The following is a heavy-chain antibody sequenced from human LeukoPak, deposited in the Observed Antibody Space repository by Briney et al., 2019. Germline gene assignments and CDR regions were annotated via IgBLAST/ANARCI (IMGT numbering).Heavy chain of an antibody. J-gene: IGHJ4*02. V-gene: IGHV4-59*01. CDR1: GGSISSYY. D-gene: IGHD6-19*01. CDR2: IYYSGST. CDR3: ARDGSGWYLGY. Sequence: PSETLSLTCTVSGGSISSYYWSWIRQPPGKGLEWIGYIYYSGSTNYNPSLKSRVTISVDTSKNQFSLKLSSVTAADTAVYYCARDGSGWYLGYWGQGTLVTVSS.